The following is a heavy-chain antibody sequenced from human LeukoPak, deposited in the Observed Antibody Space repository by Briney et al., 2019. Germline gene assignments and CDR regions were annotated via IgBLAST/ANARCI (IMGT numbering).Heavy chain of an antibody. CDR1: GFTFSNAW. D-gene: IGHD6-13*01. CDR3: TTESPSSSREFDY. J-gene: IGHJ4*02. CDR2: IKSKTGGGTT. Sequence: GGSLRLSCVASGFTFSNAWMNWVRQAPGKGLEWVGRIKSKTGGGTTDYAAPVKGRFTISRDDSKNTLYLQMNSLKTEDTAVYYCTTESPSSSREFDYWGQGALVTVSS. V-gene: IGHV3-15*07.